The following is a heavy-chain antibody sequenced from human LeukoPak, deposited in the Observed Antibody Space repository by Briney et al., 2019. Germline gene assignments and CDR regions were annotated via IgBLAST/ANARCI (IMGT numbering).Heavy chain of an antibody. V-gene: IGHV3-21*01. Sequence: GGSLRLSCAASGFTFSNYQMNWVRQAPGKGLEWVSCISSSSSYIYYADSVKGRFTISRDNAKNSLFLQMNSLRAEDTAMYYCAREGYSYGYDHWGQGTLVTVSS. CDR3: AREGYSYGYDH. CDR1: GFTFSNYQ. J-gene: IGHJ5*02. D-gene: IGHD5-18*01. CDR2: ISSSSSYI.